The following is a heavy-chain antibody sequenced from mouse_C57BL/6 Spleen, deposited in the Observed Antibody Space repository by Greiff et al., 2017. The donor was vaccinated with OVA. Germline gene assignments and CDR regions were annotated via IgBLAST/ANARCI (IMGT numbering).Heavy chain of an antibody. CDR3: AREGVITTVADYFDY. CDR1: GYTFTDYN. D-gene: IGHD1-1*01. V-gene: IGHV1-22*01. Sequence: EVKLVESGPELVKPGASVKMSCKASGYTFTDYNMHWVKQSHGKSLEWIGYINPKNGGTSYNQKFKGKATLTVNKSSSTAYMELRSLTSEDSAVYYCAREGVITTVADYFDYWGQGTTLTVSS. CDR2: INPKNGGT. J-gene: IGHJ2*01.